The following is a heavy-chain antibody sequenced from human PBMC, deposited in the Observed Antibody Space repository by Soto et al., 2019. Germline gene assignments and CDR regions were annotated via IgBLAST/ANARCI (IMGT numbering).Heavy chain of an antibody. CDR1: GFTFRDYT. J-gene: IGHJ4*02. Sequence: EVQLLESGGGLAQPGGSLTLSCAASGFTFRDYTMTWVRQAPGQVLECISVILSDYNTFYAGSVRGRFTISRDNSKNTIYLEMNSLRAEDTAVYYCARRTNGYFGYWAREPWSPSPQ. D-gene: IGHD2-8*01. CDR2: ILSDYNT. V-gene: IGHV3-23*03. CDR3: ARRTNGYFGY.